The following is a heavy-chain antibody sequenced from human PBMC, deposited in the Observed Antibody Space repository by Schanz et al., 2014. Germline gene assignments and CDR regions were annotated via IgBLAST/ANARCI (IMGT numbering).Heavy chain of an antibody. CDR1: GGSISSYY. V-gene: IGHV4-59*08. CDR3: ARRIWDGDYYYFDY. CDR2: IYYRGNT. D-gene: IGHD4-17*01. Sequence: QVQLQESGPGLVKPSETLSLTCTVSGGSISSYYWSWIRQPPGKGLEWIGFIYYRGNTNYNPSLTSRVTMSVDTPKSRFSLRRSSVTAADTAVYYCARRIWDGDYYYFDYWGQGTLVTVSS. J-gene: IGHJ4*02.